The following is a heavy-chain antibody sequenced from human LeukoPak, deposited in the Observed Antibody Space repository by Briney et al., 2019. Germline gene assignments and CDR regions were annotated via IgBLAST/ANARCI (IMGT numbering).Heavy chain of an antibody. CDR3: ANSYSGSYYGFDY. V-gene: IGHV4-39*01. CDR2: IYYSGST. Sequence: SETLSLTCTVSGGSISSSSYYWGWIRQPPGKGPEGIGSIYYSGSTYYNPSLKSRVTISVDTSKNQFSLKLSSVTAADTAVYYCANSYSGSYYGFDYWGQGTLVTVSS. D-gene: IGHD1-26*01. CDR1: GGSISSSSYY. J-gene: IGHJ4*02.